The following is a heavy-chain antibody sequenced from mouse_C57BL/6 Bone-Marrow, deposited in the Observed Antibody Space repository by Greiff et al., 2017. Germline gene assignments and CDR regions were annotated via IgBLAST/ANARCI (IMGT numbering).Heavy chain of an antibody. V-gene: IGHV1-7*01. CDR1: GYTFTSYW. CDR3: ASEDYYGSSLYYYAMDY. D-gene: IGHD1-1*01. J-gene: IGHJ4*01. Sequence: QVQLQQSGAELAKPGASVKLSCKASGYTFTSYWMHWVKQRPGQGLEWIGYINPSSGYTKYNQKFKDRATLTADKSSSTAYMQLSSLTYEDSAVYYCASEDYYGSSLYYYAMDYWGQGTSVTVSS. CDR2: INPSSGYT.